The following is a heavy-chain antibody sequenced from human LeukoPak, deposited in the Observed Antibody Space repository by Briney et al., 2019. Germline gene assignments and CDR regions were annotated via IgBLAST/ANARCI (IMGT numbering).Heavy chain of an antibody. J-gene: IGHJ5*02. Sequence: ASEKVSCKASGYTFTGHYIHWVRQAPGQGLEWMGWINPNSGDTNYAQKLQGRVTMTGDTSIGTAYLEMSMLRSDDTAVYYCARDISPNSGFDPWGQGTLVTVSS. CDR1: GYTFTGHY. CDR3: ARDISPNSGFDP. CDR2: INPNSGDT. D-gene: IGHD3-3*02. V-gene: IGHV1-2*02.